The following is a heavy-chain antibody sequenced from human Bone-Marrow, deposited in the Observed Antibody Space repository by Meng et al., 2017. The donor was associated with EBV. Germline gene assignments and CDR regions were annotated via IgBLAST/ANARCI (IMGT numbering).Heavy chain of an antibody. Sequence: EVQLLESXXXXXXXGGXLRLSCAASGFTFSSYAMSWVRQAPGKGLEWVSAISGSGGSTYYADSVKDRFTISRDNAKNSLYLQMNSLRAEDTAVYYCALGYSPPKFDYWGQGTLVTVSS. D-gene: IGHD5-18*01. CDR2: ISGSGGST. J-gene: IGHJ4*02. V-gene: IGHV3-23*01. CDR3: ALGYSPPKFDY. CDR1: GFTFSSYA.